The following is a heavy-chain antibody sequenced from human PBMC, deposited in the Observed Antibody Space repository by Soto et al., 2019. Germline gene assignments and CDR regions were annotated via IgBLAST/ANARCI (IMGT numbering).Heavy chain of an antibody. CDR1: GGSISGYY. CDR2: IYYSGTT. V-gene: IGHV4-59*01. D-gene: IGHD3-10*01. Sequence: QVQLQESGPGLVRPSETLSLTCTVSGGSISGYYWSWIRQPPGKGLEWIGYIYYSGTTSYNPSLNSRVTRXXDXSXNQFSLKVNSVTAADTAVYYCARESYYGSGATVVAYWGQGTLVTVSS. CDR3: ARESYYGSGATVVAY. J-gene: IGHJ4*02.